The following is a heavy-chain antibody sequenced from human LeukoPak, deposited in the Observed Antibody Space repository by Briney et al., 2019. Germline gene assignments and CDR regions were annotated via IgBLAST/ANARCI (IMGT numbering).Heavy chain of an antibody. D-gene: IGHD2-21*02. V-gene: IGHV4-4*02. CDR1: GGSISSSNW. J-gene: IGHJ4*02. CDR3: AVTYCGGDCYLH. Sequence: PSGTLSLTCAVSGGSISSSNWWSWVRQPPGKGLEWIGEIYHSGSTNYNPSLKSRVTISVDESKNQFSLKLSSVTAADTAVYYCAVTYCGGDCYLHWGQGTLVTVSS. CDR2: IYHSGST.